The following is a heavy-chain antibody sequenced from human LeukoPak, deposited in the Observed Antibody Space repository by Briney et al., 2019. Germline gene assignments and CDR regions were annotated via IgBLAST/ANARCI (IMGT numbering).Heavy chain of an antibody. CDR1: VYTFTSCD. CDR2: INPNSGGT. D-gene: IGHD3-22*01. V-gene: IGHV1-2*02. Sequence: ASVKVSCKASVYTFTSCDINWVRQATGQGLEWMGWINPNSGGTNYAQKFQGRVTMTRDTSVSTAYMELSRLRSDDTAVYYCAREADYYDSSGYYGHWGQGTLVTVSS. J-gene: IGHJ4*02. CDR3: AREADYYDSSGYYGH.